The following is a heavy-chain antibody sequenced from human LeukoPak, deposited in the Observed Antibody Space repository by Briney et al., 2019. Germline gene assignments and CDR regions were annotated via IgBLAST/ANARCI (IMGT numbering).Heavy chain of an antibody. J-gene: IGHJ4*02. CDR3: ARGPDWNDAVDY. V-gene: IGHV4-61*01. CDR1: GGSVSSGSYY. CDR2: IYYSGST. Sequence: SETLSLTCTVSGGSVSSGSYYWSWIRQPPGKGLEWIGYIYYSGSTNYNPSLKSRVTISVDTSKNQFSLKLSSVTAADTAVYYCARGPDWNDAVDYWGQGTLVTVSS. D-gene: IGHD1-1*01.